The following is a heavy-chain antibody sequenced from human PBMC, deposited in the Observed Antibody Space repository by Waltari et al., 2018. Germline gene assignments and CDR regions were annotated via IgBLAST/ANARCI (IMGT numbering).Heavy chain of an antibody. CDR2: INHSGST. D-gene: IGHD3-16*02. V-gene: IGHV4-34*01. CDR3: ARTTPDWGYYDYVWGSYRPTFDY. Sequence: QVQLQQWGAGLLKPSETLSLTCAVYGGSFSGYYWSWIRQPPGKGLEWIGEINHSGSTNYNPSLKSRVTISVDTAKNQFSLKLSSGTAADTAVYYCARTTPDWGYYDYVWGSYRPTFDYWGQGTLVTVSS. J-gene: IGHJ4*02. CDR1: GGSFSGYY.